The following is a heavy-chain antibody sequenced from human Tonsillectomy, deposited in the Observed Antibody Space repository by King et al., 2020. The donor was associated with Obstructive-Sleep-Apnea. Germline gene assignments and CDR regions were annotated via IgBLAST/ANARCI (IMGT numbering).Heavy chain of an antibody. CDR3: ARLMAAAGTNYYYDMDV. J-gene: IGHJ6*02. Sequence: VQLQQWGAGLLKPSETLSLTCAVYGGSFSDFYWSWIRQPPGKGLEWIGEINHSGSTNYNPSLKSRVTISVDTAKIQFSLKRSSVTAADTAAYYCARLMAAAGTNYYYDMDVWGQGTTVTVSS. V-gene: IGHV4-34*01. CDR2: INHSGST. CDR1: GGSFSDFY. D-gene: IGHD6-13*01.